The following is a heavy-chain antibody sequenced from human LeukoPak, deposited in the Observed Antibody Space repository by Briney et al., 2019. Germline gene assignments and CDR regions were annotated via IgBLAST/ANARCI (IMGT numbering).Heavy chain of an antibody. V-gene: IGHV1-69*05. CDR1: GGTFSSYA. Sequence: SVKVSCKASGGTFSSYAISWVRQAPGQGLEWMGRIIPIFGTANYAQKFQGRVTITTDESTSTAYMELSSLRSEDTAVYYCGRANNYYDSSGYFYWGQGTLVTVSS. CDR2: IIPIFGTA. D-gene: IGHD3-22*01. CDR3: GRANNYYDSSGYFY. J-gene: IGHJ4*02.